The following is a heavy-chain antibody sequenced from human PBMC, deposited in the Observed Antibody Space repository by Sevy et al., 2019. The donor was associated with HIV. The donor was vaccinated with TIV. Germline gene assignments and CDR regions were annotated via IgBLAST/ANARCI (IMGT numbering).Heavy chain of an antibody. V-gene: IGHV3-74*03. CDR2: INGDGKTT. CDR1: GFTFSSYW. Sequence: GGSLRLSCAASGFTFSSYWMHWVRQAPGERSVWVSRINGDGKTTTYAHSVKGRFTISRDNGKNTVYLQMDSLRAEDTAVYYCARPTDISIGSPFDSWGQGTLVTVSS. CDR3: ARPTDISIGSPFDS. D-gene: IGHD2-15*01. J-gene: IGHJ4*02.